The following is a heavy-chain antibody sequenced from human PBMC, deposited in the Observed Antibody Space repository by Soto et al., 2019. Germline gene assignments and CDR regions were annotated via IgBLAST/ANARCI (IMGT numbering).Heavy chain of an antibody. Sequence: QAQLEQSGGEVKKPGSSVKVSCKASRVAFSKFIVTWVRQAPGLGLEWVGGIIPLFGTANYAQKFQGRDTLTAEESTSTSSMEVNNLRAEDTAVYYCAKVRYSSPMGYYYGMAVWGKGTTVTVSS. D-gene: IGHD6-19*01. CDR2: IIPLFGTA. CDR1: RVAFSKFI. V-gene: IGHV1-69*01. CDR3: AKVRYSSPMGYYYGMAV. J-gene: IGHJ6*04.